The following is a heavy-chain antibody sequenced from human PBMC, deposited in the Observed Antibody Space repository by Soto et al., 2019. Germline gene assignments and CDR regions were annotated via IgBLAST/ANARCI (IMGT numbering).Heavy chain of an antibody. CDR3: ARSGRSWNLREFDY. D-gene: IGHD6-13*01. V-gene: IGHV1-69*06. J-gene: IGHJ4*02. CDR1: GVSFTDHG. Sequence: QVQLVQSGAEVKKPGSSVKVSCRASGVSFTDHGISWLRQAPGQGLEWIGGFTPKFGTANYAPKFQGRVSMTTDTSTSTADMELRSLRSDDTAVFYCARSGRSWNLREFDYWGQGTLVTVSS. CDR2: FTPKFGTA.